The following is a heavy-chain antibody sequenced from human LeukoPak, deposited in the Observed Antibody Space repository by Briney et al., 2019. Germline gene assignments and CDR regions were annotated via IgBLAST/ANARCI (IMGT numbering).Heavy chain of an antibody. V-gene: IGHV4-39*07. CDR2: IYYSGST. D-gene: IGHD3-10*01. CDR1: GGSISSSSYY. J-gene: IGHJ3*02. CDR3: ARDLGSYYGSGSYAADAFDI. Sequence: PETLSLTCTVSGGSISSSSYYWGWIRQPPGKGLEWIGSIYYSGSTYYNPSLKSRVTISVDTSKNQFSLKLSSVTAADTAVYYCARDLGSYYGSGSYAADAFDIWGQGTMVTVSS.